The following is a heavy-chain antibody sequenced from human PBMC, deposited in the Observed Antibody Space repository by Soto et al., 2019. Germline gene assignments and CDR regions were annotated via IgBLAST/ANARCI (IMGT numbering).Heavy chain of an antibody. CDR3: ARIRSHTYYYYGMGV. V-gene: IGHV3-48*02. Sequence: PGXTLRLSCAASGFTCSTHSINWVDQAPGKGLRWFSYVRSSSSTLSYAYSGKAGSTISREKARNSFFVQMNTLREEDRAFYSWARIRSHTYYYYGMGVGAQGPTFTVPS. CDR1: GFTCSTHS. CDR2: VRSSSSTL. D-gene: IGHD3-10*01. J-gene: IGHJ6*02.